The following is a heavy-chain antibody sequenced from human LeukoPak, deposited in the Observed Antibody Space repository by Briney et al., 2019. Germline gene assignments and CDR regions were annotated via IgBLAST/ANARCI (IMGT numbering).Heavy chain of an antibody. CDR1: GFTFNSHS. V-gene: IGHV3-21*01. J-gene: IGHJ6*03. Sequence: GGSLRLSCVASGFTFNSHSMNWVRQTPGKGGLEWVASIGFTTSYIYYADSVKGRFTISRDNAKNSLYLQMNSLGPEDTAVYYCARDPYSGNYGNYYYYYMDVWGKGTTVTISS. CDR3: ARDPYSGNYGNYYYYYMDV. CDR2: IGFTTSYI. D-gene: IGHD1-26*01.